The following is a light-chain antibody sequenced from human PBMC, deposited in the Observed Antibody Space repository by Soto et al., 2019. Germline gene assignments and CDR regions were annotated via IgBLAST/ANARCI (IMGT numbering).Light chain of an antibody. J-gene: IGLJ3*02. CDR3: SSYTSSSTRV. CDR1: SSDIGAYIY. CDR2: EVS. Sequence: QSVLTQPPSASGSPGQSVTISCTGTSSDIGAYIYVSWYQQHPGKAPKLMIYEVSNRPSGVSNRFSGSKSGNTASLTISGLQAEDEADYYCSSYTSSSTRVFGGGTKLTVL. V-gene: IGLV2-14*01.